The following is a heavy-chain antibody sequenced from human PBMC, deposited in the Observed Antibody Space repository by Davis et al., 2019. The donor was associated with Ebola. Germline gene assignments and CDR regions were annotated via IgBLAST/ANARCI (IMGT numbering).Heavy chain of an antibody. CDR2: SSFNGEST. J-gene: IGHJ4*02. V-gene: IGHV1-46*01. D-gene: IGHD2-15*01. CDR1: GYSFTNNH. Sequence: ASVKVSCKASGYSFTNNHIHWVRQAPGRGLEWMAISSFNGESTNHAQKFQGRVTMTRDTSTSTAYMELSSLTSGDTAVYYCARDLGGGWALDYWGQGTLVIVSS. CDR3: ARDLGGGWALDY.